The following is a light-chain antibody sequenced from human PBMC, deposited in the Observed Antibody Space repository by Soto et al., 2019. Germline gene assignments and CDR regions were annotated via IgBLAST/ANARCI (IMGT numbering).Light chain of an antibody. J-gene: IGKJ5*01. CDR3: QQYGSSLPIT. CDR1: QTIRNNY. CDR2: AAS. Sequence: EIALTQSPGTLSLSPGESASLSCRASQTIRNNYLAWYQQRPGQAPRLLIYAASGRATGTPNRFTGRGSGTDFSLTISRLEPEDVGIYYCQQYGSSLPITFGQGTRLEI. V-gene: IGKV3-20*01.